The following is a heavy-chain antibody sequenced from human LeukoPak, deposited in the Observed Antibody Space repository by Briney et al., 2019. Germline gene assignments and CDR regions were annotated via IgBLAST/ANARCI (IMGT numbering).Heavy chain of an antibody. CDR3: ARWNPSGITVLRCFDY. V-gene: IGHV4-39*02. J-gene: IGHJ4*02. CDR1: GGSIGSSGYF. Sequence: SETLSLTCTVSGGSIGSSGYFWGWIRQPPGKGLEWIGSMSNSGSSYFNPSLKGRVTISGDTSKSHFSLRLSSVTAADTAVYFCARWNPSGITVLRCFDYWGQGTLVTVSS. D-gene: IGHD3-10*01. CDR2: MSNSGSS.